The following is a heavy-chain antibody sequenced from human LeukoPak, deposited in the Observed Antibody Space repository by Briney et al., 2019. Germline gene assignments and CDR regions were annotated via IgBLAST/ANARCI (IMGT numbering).Heavy chain of an antibody. J-gene: IGHJ4*02. Sequence: ASVKVSCKASGYTFTGYYMHWVRQAPGQGLEWMGWINPNSGGTNYAQKFQGRVTMTRDTSISTAYMELSRLRSDDTAVYYCARGTVRLVKPLVYWGQGTLVTVSS. CDR1: GYTFTGYY. CDR3: ARGTVRLVKPLVY. V-gene: IGHV1-2*02. CDR2: INPNSGGT. D-gene: IGHD6-19*01.